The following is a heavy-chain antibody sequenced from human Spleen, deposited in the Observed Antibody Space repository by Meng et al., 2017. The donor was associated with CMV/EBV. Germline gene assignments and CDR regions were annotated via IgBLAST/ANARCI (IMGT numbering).Heavy chain of an antibody. V-gene: IGHV3-53*01. D-gene: IGHD3-10*01. CDR2: IYTGGET. CDR3: AKKGGHVVRGTYGMDV. CDR1: GFIVSSNY. J-gene: IGHJ6*02. Sequence: GGSPRLSCAASGFIVSSNYMTWVRQAPGKGLEWVSVIYTGGETYYTDSVKGRFTISRDNSKNTLYLQMSSLGAEDTAVYYCAKKGGHVVRGTYGMDVWGQGTTVTVSS.